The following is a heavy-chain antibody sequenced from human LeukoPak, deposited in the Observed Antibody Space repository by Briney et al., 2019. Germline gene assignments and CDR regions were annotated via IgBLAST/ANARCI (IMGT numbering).Heavy chain of an antibody. D-gene: IGHD3-16*01. V-gene: IGHV3-30*04. Sequence: GGSLRLSCAASGFTFDSYAIHWVRQAPGKGLTWVAAISHDGSTKHYAGSVKGRFTISRDNAKNSLYLQMNSLRAEDTAVYYCARDWGYYYYYGMDVWGQGTTVTVSS. CDR2: ISHDGSTK. J-gene: IGHJ6*02. CDR3: ARDWGYYYYYGMDV. CDR1: GFTFDSYA.